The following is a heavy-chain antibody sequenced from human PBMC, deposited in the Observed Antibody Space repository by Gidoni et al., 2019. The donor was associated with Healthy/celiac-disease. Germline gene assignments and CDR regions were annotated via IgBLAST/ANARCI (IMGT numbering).Heavy chain of an antibody. J-gene: IGHJ4*02. Sequence: QRQLVESGEGVVQPWTSLRTSCAASGFTYRSYGMHLVRQAPGKGRELVAVIPYDGSNKYYADSVKGRFTISRDNSKTTLYLQMNSLCAEDTAVYYCSKAGLLCISWYGDFDYWGQGTLVTVSS. V-gene: IGHV3-30*18. CDR2: IPYDGSNK. CDR1: GFTYRSYG. CDR3: SKAGLLCISWYGDFDY. D-gene: IGHD6-13*01.